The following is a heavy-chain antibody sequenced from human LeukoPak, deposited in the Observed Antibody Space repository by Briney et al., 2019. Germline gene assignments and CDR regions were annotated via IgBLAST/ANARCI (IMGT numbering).Heavy chain of an antibody. V-gene: IGHV4-38-2*02. J-gene: IGHJ4*02. Sequence: SETLSLTCTVSGYSISSGYYWGWIRQPPGKGLERIGSIYHSGSTYYNPSLKSRVTISVDTSKNQFSLKLSSVTAADTAVYYCAKEGDSGDYDTTDYWGQGTLVTVSS. D-gene: IGHD4-17*01. CDR2: IYHSGST. CDR3: AKEGDSGDYDTTDY. CDR1: GYSISSGYY.